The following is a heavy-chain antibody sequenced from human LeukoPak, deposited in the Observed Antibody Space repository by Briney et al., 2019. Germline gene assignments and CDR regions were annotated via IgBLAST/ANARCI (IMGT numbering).Heavy chain of an antibody. J-gene: IGHJ4*02. CDR3: AKDRDLKYYDYVWGSYRWEY. Sequence: GGSLRLSCAASGFTFSSYAMSWVRQAPGKGLEWVSAISGSGGSTYYADSAKGRFTISRDNSKNTLYLQMNSLRAEDTAVYYCAKDRDLKYYDYVWGSYRWEYWGQGTLVTVSS. D-gene: IGHD3-16*02. CDR1: GFTFSSYA. V-gene: IGHV3-23*01. CDR2: ISGSGGST.